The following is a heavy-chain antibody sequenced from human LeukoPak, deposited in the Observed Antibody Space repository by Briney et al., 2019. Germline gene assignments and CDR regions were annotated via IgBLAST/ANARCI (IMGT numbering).Heavy chain of an antibody. Sequence: SETLSLTCTVSGGSISSYYWSWIRQPPGKGLEWIGYIYTSGSTNYSPSLKSRVTISVDTSKNQFSLKLSSVTAADTAVYYCARLRDWNYVWWFDPWGQGTLVTVSS. CDR2: IYTSGST. D-gene: IGHD1-7*01. CDR3: ARLRDWNYVWWFDP. CDR1: GGSISSYY. J-gene: IGHJ5*02. V-gene: IGHV4-4*09.